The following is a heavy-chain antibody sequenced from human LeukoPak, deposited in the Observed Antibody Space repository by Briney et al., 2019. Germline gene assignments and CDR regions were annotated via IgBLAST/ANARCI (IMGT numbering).Heavy chain of an antibody. CDR2: ISSSGSMI. D-gene: IGHD7-27*01. J-gene: IGHJ4*01. V-gene: IGHV3-48*01. Sequence: PGGSLRLSCAASGFTVSSYSMNWVRQVPGKGLEWVSHISSSGSMIWYGESVKGRFTISRDTAKNSPHLQMNSLRAEDTAVYYCARDPESNWGWDLDYWGQGTLVTVSS. CDR1: GFTVSSYS. CDR3: ARDPESNWGWDLDY.